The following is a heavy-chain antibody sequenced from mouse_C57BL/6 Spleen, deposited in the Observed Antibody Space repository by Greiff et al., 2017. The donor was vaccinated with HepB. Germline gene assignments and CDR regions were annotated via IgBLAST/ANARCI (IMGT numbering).Heavy chain of an antibody. Sequence: QVQLQQPGAELVMPGASVKLSCKASGYTFTSYWMHWVKQRPGQGLEWIGEIDPSDSYTNYNQKFKGKSTLTVDKSSSTAYMQLSSLTSEDSAVYYCARRLRGTGFAYWGQGTLVTVSA. V-gene: IGHV1-69*01. J-gene: IGHJ3*01. CDR3: ARRLRGTGFAY. CDR1: GYTFTSYW. D-gene: IGHD1-3*01. CDR2: IDPSDSYT.